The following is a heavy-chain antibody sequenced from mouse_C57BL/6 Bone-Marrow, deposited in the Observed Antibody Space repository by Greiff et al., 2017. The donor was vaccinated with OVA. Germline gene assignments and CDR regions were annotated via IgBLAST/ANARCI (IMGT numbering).Heavy chain of an antibody. CDR2: IYPGDGDT. CDR3: APLAMDY. J-gene: IGHJ4*01. Sequence: QVQLQQSGPELVKPWASVTISCTASGYAFSSSWLNWVKQRPGKGLEWIGRIYPGDGDTNYNGKFKGKATLTADKSSSTAYMQLSSLTSEDSAVYFCAPLAMDYWGQGTSVTVSS. CDR1: GYAFSSSW. V-gene: IGHV1-82*01.